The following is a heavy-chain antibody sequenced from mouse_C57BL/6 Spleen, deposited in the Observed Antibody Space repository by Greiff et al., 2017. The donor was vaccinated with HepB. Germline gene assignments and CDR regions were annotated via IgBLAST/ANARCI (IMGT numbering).Heavy chain of an antibody. CDR2: IYPRSGNT. CDR1: GYTFTSYG. J-gene: IGHJ1*03. V-gene: IGHV1-81*01. D-gene: IGHD2-4*01. CDR3: ARSIYDYDGQYFDV. Sequence: QVQLKESGAELARPGASVKLSCKASGYTFTSYGISWVKQRTGQGLEWIGEIYPRSGNTYYNEKFKGKATLTADKSSSTAYMELRSLTSEDSAVYFCARSIYDYDGQYFDVWGTGTTVTVSS.